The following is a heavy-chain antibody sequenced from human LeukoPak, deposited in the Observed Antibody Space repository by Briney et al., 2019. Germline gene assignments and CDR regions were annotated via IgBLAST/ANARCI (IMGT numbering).Heavy chain of an antibody. CDR2: ISGSGGST. Sequence: GGSLRLSCAASGFTFSSYAMSWVRQAPGKGLVWVSAISGSGGSTYYADSVKGRFTISRDNSKNTLYLQMNSLRAEDTAVYYCAKSSYDSSGYYLGSNDYWGQGTLVTVSS. CDR3: AKSSYDSSGYYLGSNDY. D-gene: IGHD3-22*01. J-gene: IGHJ4*02. CDR1: GFTFSSYA. V-gene: IGHV3-23*01.